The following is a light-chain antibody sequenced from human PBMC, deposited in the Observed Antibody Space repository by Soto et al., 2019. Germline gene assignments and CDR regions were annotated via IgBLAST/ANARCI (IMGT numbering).Light chain of an antibody. J-gene: IGKJ2*01. CDR3: QQYNSFPYT. Sequence: DIQMTQSPSTLSASVGDRVTITCRASKSISSWLAWYQQKPGKAPKLLIYDASSLESGVPSRFSGSGSGTEFTLTISSLQPDDFATYDGQQYNSFPYTFGQGPKLEIK. CDR1: KSISSW. V-gene: IGKV1-5*01. CDR2: DAS.